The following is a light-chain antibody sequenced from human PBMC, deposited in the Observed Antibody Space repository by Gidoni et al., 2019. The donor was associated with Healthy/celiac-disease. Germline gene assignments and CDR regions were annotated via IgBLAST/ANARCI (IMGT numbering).Light chain of an antibody. CDR3: RQCYRIEFT. Sequence: DIQMPPSPSSLSASVGDRVTITCRGSHSIISYLNWYQHKPGKVPMFLLYAASSWQSGVSTGCRCGGDLTDIISSISSLQPEDFATHYCRQCYRIEFTFGWGTKVEIK. CDR1: HSIISY. J-gene: IGKJ4*01. V-gene: IGKV1-39*01. CDR2: AAS.